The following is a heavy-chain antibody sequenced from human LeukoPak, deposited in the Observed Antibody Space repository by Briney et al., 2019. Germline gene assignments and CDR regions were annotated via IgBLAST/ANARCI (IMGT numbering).Heavy chain of an antibody. J-gene: IGHJ4*02. CDR1: GFTFSDYE. D-gene: IGHD2-8*01. Sequence: GGPLRLSCAASGFTFSDYEMNWVRQAPGKGLEWLSHISISGTTIHYADSVKGRFTISRDNSKNTPYLQMNSLRAQDTPVYYCARANGYPTYYFDYWGQGTLVTVSS. V-gene: IGHV3-48*03. CDR2: ISISGTTI. CDR3: ARANGYPTYYFDY.